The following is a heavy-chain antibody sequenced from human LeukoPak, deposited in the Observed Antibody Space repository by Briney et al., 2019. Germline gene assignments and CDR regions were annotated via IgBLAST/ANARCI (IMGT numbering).Heavy chain of an antibody. V-gene: IGHV3-23*01. Sequence: QPGGSLRLSCEVSGFTFSNFAMNWVRQAPGKGLEWVSSISSSARSAVYGDSVKGRFTISRVNAENTLYLQMNSLRADDTAIYYCAKDQRSGEYSYGWGPFDIWGQGTMVTVSS. CDR1: GFTFSNFA. D-gene: IGHD5-18*01. CDR2: ISSSARSA. CDR3: AKDQRSGEYSYGWGPFDI. J-gene: IGHJ3*02.